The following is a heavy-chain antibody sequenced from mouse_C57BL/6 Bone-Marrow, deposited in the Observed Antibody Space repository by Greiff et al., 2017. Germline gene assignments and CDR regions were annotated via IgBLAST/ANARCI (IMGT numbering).Heavy chain of an antibody. V-gene: IGHV5-12*01. CDR1: GFTFSDYY. Sequence: EVKVEESGGGLVQPGGSLKLSCAASGFTFSDYYMYWVRQTPEKRLEWVAYISNGGGSTYYPDTVKGRFTISRDNAKNTLYLQMSRLKSENTAMYYCARQSDYDPFAYWGQGTLVTVSA. D-gene: IGHD2-4*01. CDR3: ARQSDYDPFAY. J-gene: IGHJ3*01. CDR2: ISNGGGST.